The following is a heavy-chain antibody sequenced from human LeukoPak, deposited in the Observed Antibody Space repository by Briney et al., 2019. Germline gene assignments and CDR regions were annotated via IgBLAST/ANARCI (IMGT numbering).Heavy chain of an antibody. D-gene: IGHD2-2*01. CDR1: GFTFSSYG. Sequence: PGRSLGLSCAASGFTFSSYGMHWVRQAPGKGLEWVAVISYDGSNKYYADSVKGRFTISRDNSKNTLYLQMNSLRAEDTAVYYCAKDRAGVVVPAAWDLDYWGQGTLVTVSS. J-gene: IGHJ4*02. CDR3: AKDRAGVVVPAAWDLDY. V-gene: IGHV3-30*18. CDR2: ISYDGSNK.